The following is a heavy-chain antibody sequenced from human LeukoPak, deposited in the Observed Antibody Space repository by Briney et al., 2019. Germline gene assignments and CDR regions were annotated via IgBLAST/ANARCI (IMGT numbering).Heavy chain of an antibody. CDR1: GISFSDYW. J-gene: IGHJ4*02. Sequence: GGSLRLSCAASGISFSDYWMSWVRQAPGKGLEWLANIKQDGSESYYVDSVKGRFTISRDNAKNSLYLQMNSLRAEDTAVYYCVRGAYSSSWLNFDYWGQGTLVTVSS. CDR2: IKQDGSES. V-gene: IGHV3-7*04. D-gene: IGHD6-13*01. CDR3: VRGAYSSSWLNFDY.